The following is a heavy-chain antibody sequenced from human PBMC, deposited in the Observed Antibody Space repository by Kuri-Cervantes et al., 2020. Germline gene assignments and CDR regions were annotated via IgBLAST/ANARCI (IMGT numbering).Heavy chain of an antibody. Sequence: LSLTCAASGFTFSSYGMHWVRQAPGKGLEWVAVISYDGSNKYYADSVKGRFTISRDNAKNTLYLQMNSLRAEDTAVYYCARDCSSTSCYAVYWGQGTLVTVSS. CDR1: GFTFSSYG. J-gene: IGHJ4*02. V-gene: IGHV3-30*03. CDR2: ISYDGSNK. CDR3: ARDCSSTSCYAVY. D-gene: IGHD2-2*01.